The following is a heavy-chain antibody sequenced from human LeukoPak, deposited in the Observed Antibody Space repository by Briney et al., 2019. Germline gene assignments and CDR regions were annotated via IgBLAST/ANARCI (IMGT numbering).Heavy chain of an antibody. Sequence: SVKVSCKASGGTFSSYAISWVRQAPGQGLEWMGGIIPIFGTANYAQKFQGRVMITADESTSTAYMELSSLRSEDTAVYYCAREWYGDYYYFDYWGQGTLVTVSS. J-gene: IGHJ4*02. CDR2: IIPIFGTA. CDR1: GGTFSSYA. D-gene: IGHD4-17*01. CDR3: AREWYGDYYYFDY. V-gene: IGHV1-69*13.